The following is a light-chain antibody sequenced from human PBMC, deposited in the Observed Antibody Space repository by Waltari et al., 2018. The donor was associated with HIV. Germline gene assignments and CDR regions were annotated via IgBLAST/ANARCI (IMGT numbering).Light chain of an antibody. V-gene: IGKV3D-20*02. CDR3: QQRSSWPPLT. Sequence: EIVLTQSPGTLSLSPGERATLSCRASQSVNANYVNWYQQKPGQAPRLLIFAACSRATGIPDRFSGSGSGTDFTLSISRLESEDFAVYYCQQRSSWPPLTFGGGTKVEAK. CDR2: AAC. J-gene: IGKJ4*01. CDR1: QSVNANY.